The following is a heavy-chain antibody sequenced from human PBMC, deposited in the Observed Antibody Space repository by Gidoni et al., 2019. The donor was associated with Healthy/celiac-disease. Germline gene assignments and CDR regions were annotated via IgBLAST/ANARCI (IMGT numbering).Heavy chain of an antibody. J-gene: IGHJ5*02. D-gene: IGHD6-19*01. CDR1: GGSFSGYY. CDR2: INHSGST. Sequence: QVQLQQWGAGLLKPSETLSLTCAVYGGSFSGYYWSWIRQPPGKGLEWIGEINHSGSTNYSPSLKSRVTISVDTSKNQFSLKLSSVTAADTAVYYCARGERAVDWFDPWGQGTLVTVSS. V-gene: IGHV4-34*01. CDR3: ARGERAVDWFDP.